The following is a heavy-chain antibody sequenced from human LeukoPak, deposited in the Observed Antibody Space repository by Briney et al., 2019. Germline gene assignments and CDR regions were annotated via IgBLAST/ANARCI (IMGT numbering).Heavy chain of an antibody. J-gene: IGHJ6*02. CDR3: ARDSRGYSYGLNYYYGMGV. V-gene: IGHV3-66*01. CDR2: IYSGGST. D-gene: IGHD5-18*01. CDR1: GFTVSSNY. Sequence: GGPLRLSCAASGFTVSSNYMSWVRQAPGKGLEWVSVIYSGGSTYYADSVKGRFTTSRDNSKNTLYLQMDSLRAEDTAVYYCARDSRGYSYGLNYYYGMGVWGQGTTVTVSS.